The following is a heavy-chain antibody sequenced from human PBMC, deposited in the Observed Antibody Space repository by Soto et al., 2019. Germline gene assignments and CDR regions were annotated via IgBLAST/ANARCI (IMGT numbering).Heavy chain of an antibody. Sequence: SETLSLTCAVYGGSSSGYYWSWIRQPPGKGLEWIGEINHSGSTNYNPSLKSRVTISVDTSKNQFSLKLSSVTAADTAVYYCARVVPAAINYYYGMDVWGQGTTVTVSS. CDR3: ARVVPAAINYYYGMDV. V-gene: IGHV4-34*01. CDR2: INHSGST. CDR1: GGSSSGYY. J-gene: IGHJ6*02. D-gene: IGHD2-2*01.